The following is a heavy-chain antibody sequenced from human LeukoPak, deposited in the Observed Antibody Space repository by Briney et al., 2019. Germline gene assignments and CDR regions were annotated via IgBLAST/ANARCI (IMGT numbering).Heavy chain of an antibody. V-gene: IGHV3-66*04. J-gene: IGHJ4*02. CDR3: PKPLLTPGN. CDR1: GFTVSTNY. CDR2: MYTLGNT. D-gene: IGHD4-23*01. Sequence: SGGSLRLSCAASGFTVSTNYMTWIRQAPGKGLEWVSVMYTLGNTNYADSVRGRFTISRDNSRNALYLQLSRLRVDDTAFYYCPKPLLTPGNWGPGTLVTVSS.